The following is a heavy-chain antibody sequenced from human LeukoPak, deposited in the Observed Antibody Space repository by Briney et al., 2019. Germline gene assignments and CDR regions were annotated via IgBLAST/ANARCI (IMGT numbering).Heavy chain of an antibody. CDR3: TMRRQDGW. J-gene: IGHJ4*02. D-gene: IGHD2-15*01. V-gene: IGHV3-15*01. Sequence: GGSLRLSCVGSGFTFSDAWMSWVRQAPGKGLEWVGRIKSKSDGGTIDYAAPVKGRFTISRDDSRNTLYLQMNSLKTEDTAVYYCTMRRQDGWWGQGTLVTVS. CDR2: IKSKSDGGTI. CDR1: GFTFSDAW.